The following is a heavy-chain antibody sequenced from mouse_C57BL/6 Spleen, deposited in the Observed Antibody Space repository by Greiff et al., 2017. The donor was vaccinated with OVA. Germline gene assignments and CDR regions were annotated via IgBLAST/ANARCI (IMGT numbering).Heavy chain of an antibody. CDR1: GYTFTDYN. Sequence: VKPGASVQIPCKASGYTFTDYNMDWVKQSHGKSLEWIGDINPNNGGTIYNQKFKGKATLTVDKSSSTAYMELRSLTSEDTAVYYCARFGTGLFDYWGQGTTLTVSS. CDR3: ARFGTGLFDY. CDR2: INPNNGGT. V-gene: IGHV1-18*01. J-gene: IGHJ2*01. D-gene: IGHD4-1*01.